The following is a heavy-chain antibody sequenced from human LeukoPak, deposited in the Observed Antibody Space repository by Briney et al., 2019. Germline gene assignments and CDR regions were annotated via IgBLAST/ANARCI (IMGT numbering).Heavy chain of an antibody. J-gene: IGHJ4*02. Sequence: GRSLRLSCAASGFTFSSYGMHWVRQAPGKGLEWVAVISNDGSNKYYADSVKGRFTISRDNSKNTPYLQMNSLRAEDTAVYYCAKNWDLDYWGQGTLVTVSS. CDR2: ISNDGSNK. CDR3: AKNWDLDY. CDR1: GFTFSSYG. D-gene: IGHD7-27*01. V-gene: IGHV3-30*18.